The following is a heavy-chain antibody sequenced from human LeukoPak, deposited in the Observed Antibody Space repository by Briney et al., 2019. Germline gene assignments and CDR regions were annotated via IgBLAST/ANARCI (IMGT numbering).Heavy chain of an antibody. Sequence: PSETLSLTCAVYGGSFSDYYWSWIRRPPGKGLEWIGEINHSGSSNYNPSLKSRVATSVDTYKNQFSLKLNSVTAADTAVYYCARWRYSSGWSPGQLLAFDIWGQGTMVTVSS. V-gene: IGHV4-34*01. CDR1: GGSFSDYY. J-gene: IGHJ3*02. CDR2: INHSGSS. D-gene: IGHD6-19*01. CDR3: ARWRYSSGWSPGQLLAFDI.